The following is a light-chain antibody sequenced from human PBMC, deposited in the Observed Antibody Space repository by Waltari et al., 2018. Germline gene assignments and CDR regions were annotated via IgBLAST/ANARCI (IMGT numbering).Light chain of an antibody. CDR2: GNS. CDR3: QSYDSSLSGSWV. V-gene: IGLV1-40*01. CDR1: SSNIGAGYD. Sequence: QSVLTQPPSVSGAPGQRGTISCTGSSSNIGAGYDVHWSQQLPGTAPKLLTYGNSHRPSGVPDRFSGSKSGTSASLAITGLQAEDEADYYCQSYDSSLSGSWVFGGGTKLTVL. J-gene: IGLJ2*01.